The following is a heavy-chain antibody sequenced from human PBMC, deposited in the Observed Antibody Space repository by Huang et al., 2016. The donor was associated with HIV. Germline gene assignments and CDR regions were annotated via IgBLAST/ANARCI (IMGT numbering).Heavy chain of an antibody. Sequence: QVQLQESGPGLVKPSETLSLTCTVSGGSISTHYWSWIRQPPGKGLEWIGSIDYSGSTNYSPSLKSRVTILLDTSKNQFALRVNSVTAADTAMYYCARDHHGFWRGYRRMYFFDHWGQGTLVTVSS. CDR2: IDYSGST. CDR3: ARDHHGFWRGYRRMYFFDH. J-gene: IGHJ4*02. CDR1: GGSISTHY. D-gene: IGHD3-3*01. V-gene: IGHV4-59*11.